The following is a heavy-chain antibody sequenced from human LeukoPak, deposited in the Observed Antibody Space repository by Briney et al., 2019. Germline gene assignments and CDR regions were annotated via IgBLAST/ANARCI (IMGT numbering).Heavy chain of an antibody. CDR3: VGVRWFGGSNWFDP. J-gene: IGHJ5*02. CDR2: ISSNGGST. CDR1: GFTFSTSA. D-gene: IGHD3-10*01. Sequence: PGGSLRLSCSASGFTFSTSAMHWVRQAPGKGLEYVSAISSNGGSTHYADSVKGRFTISRDNSKNTLHLQMSSLRAEDTAVYYCVGVRWFGGSNWFDPWGQGTLVTVSS. V-gene: IGHV3-64D*09.